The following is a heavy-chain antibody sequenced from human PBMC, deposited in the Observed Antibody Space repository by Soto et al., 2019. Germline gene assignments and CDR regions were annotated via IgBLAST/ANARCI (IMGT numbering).Heavy chain of an antibody. D-gene: IGHD6-19*01. V-gene: IGHV3-30-3*01. CDR1: GFTFSSYA. CDR2: ISYDGSNK. Sequence: QVQLVESGGGVVQPGRSLRLSCAACGFTFSSYAMHWVRQAPDKGLEWVAVISYDGSNKYYADSVKGRFTISRDNSKNTLYLQMNSLRAEDTAVYYCARDRAVAGSAVFDYWGQGTLVTVS. J-gene: IGHJ4*02. CDR3: ARDRAVAGSAVFDY.